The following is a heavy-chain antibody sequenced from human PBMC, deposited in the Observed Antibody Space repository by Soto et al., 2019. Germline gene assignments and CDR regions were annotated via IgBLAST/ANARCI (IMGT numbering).Heavy chain of an antibody. CDR3: ARDEHVTGSTYYGMDV. J-gene: IGHJ6*02. V-gene: IGHV4-4*02. CDR1: GGSIDSRKW. Sequence: SETLSLTCAVSGGSIDSRKWWSWVRQPPGKGLEWIGEIYRSGSTNYNPSLKSRVTISVDKSKNQFSLKLSSVTAADTAVYYCARDEHVTGSTYYGMDVWGQGTTVTV. CDR2: IYRSGST. D-gene: IGHD2-21*01.